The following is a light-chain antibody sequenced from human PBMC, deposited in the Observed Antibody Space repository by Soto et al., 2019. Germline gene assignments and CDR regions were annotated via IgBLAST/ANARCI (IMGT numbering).Light chain of an antibody. V-gene: IGKV3-11*01. CDR1: QSVSSY. CDR2: DAS. CDR3: QQRSNWPPWT. J-gene: IGKJ1*01. Sequence: EIVLTHSPAPLSLSPGERATLSCRASQSVSSYLAWYQQKPGQAPRLLIYDASNRATGIPARFSGSGSGTDFTLTISSLEPEDFAVYYCQQRSNWPPWTFGQGTKVDIK.